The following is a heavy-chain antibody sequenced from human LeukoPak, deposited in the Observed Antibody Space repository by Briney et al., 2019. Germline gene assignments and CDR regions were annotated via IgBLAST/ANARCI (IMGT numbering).Heavy chain of an antibody. CDR3: ARLGCSGGSCYFLSYNWFDP. J-gene: IGHJ5*02. CDR2: IYTSGST. D-gene: IGHD2-15*01. CDR1: GGSISSYY. V-gene: IGHV4-4*09. Sequence: SETLSLTCTVSGGSISSYYWSWIRQPPGKGLEWIGYIYTSGSTNYNPSLKSRVTISVDTSKNQFSLKLSSVTAADTAVYYCARLGCSGGSCYFLSYNWFDPWGQGTLVTVSS.